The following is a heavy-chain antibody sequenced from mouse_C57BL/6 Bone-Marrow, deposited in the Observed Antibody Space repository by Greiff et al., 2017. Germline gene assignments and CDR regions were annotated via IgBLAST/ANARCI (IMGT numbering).Heavy chain of an antibody. V-gene: IGHV1-66*01. CDR1: GYSFTSYY. D-gene: IGHD3-1*01. J-gene: IGHJ1*03. Sequence: QVQLKQSGPELVKPGASVKISCKASGYSFTSYYIHWVKQRPGQGLEWIGWIYPGSGNTKYNEKFKGKATLTADTSSSTAYMQLSSLTSEDSAVYYCEGYDACYWYFDVWGTGTTVTVSS. CDR3: EGYDACYWYFDV. CDR2: IYPGSGNT.